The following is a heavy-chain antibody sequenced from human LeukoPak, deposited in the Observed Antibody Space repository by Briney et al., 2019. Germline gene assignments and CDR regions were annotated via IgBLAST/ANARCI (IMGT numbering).Heavy chain of an antibody. Sequence: SETLSLTCTVSGGSISSYYWGWIRQPPGKGLEWIGSIYYSGSTYYNPSLKSRVTISVDTSKNQFSLKLSSVTAADTAVYYCARHSPHDSSGYYFFYWGQGTLVTVSS. CDR3: ARHSPHDSSGYYFFY. J-gene: IGHJ4*02. CDR2: IYYSGST. V-gene: IGHV4-39*01. D-gene: IGHD3-22*01. CDR1: GGSISSYY.